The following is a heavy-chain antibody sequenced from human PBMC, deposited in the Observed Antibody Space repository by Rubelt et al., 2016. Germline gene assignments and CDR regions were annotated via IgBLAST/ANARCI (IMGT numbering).Heavy chain of an antibody. CDR2: IVYSGDYQ. J-gene: IGHJ4*02. V-gene: IGHV3-21*04. CDR1: GFTFTTSG. D-gene: IGHD3-22*01. CDR3: AKDNPRGANTGSGYYGCIDY. Sequence: KPGGSLRLSCVASGFTFTTSGMTWIRQAPGKGLEWVSTIVYSGDYQYYADSVKGRFTVSRDNAMNSLYLQMNSLRAEDTAVYYCAKDNPRGANTGSGYYGCIDYWGQGTLVTVSS.